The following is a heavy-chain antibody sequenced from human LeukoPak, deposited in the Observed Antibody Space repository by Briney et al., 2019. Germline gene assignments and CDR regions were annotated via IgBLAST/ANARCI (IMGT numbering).Heavy chain of an antibody. CDR2: ISGSGGST. V-gene: IGHV3-23*01. CDR3: AKGNSGYYPYYFDY. D-gene: IGHD3-22*01. CDR1: GSTFYSYA. Sequence: PGGSLRLSCAASGSTFYSYAMSWVRQAPGKGLEWVSAISGSGGSTYYADSVKGRFTISRDNSKNTLYLQMNSLRAEDTAVYYCAKGNSGYYPYYFDYWGQGTLVTVSS. J-gene: IGHJ4*02.